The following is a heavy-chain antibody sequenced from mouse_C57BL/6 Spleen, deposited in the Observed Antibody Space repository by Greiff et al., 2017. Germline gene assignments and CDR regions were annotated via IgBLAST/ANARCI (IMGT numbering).Heavy chain of an antibody. Sequence: QVQLQQSGAELVKPGASVKLSCKASGYTFTSYWMHWVKQRPGQGLEWIGMIHPNSGSTNYNEKFKSKATLTVDKSSSTAYMQLSSLTSEDSAVYYCARPYYSKGFFAYWGQGTLVTVSA. J-gene: IGHJ3*01. D-gene: IGHD2-5*01. CDR2: IHPNSGST. CDR1: GYTFTSYW. V-gene: IGHV1-64*01. CDR3: ARPYYSKGFFAY.